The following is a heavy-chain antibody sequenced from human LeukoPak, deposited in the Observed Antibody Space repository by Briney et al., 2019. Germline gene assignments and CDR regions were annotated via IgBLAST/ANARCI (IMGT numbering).Heavy chain of an antibody. D-gene: IGHD3-22*01. V-gene: IGHV3-23*01. J-gene: IGHJ4*02. Sequence: GGSLRLSCAASGFTFSNYAMSWVRQAPGKGLEWVSSIGSGGTTHYADSVKGRFTISRDNSKNTLFLQMNSLRAEDTAVYYCARYFYDSSTYSFDYWGQGTLVTVSS. CDR2: IGSGGTT. CDR3: ARYFYDSSTYSFDY. CDR1: GFTFSNYA.